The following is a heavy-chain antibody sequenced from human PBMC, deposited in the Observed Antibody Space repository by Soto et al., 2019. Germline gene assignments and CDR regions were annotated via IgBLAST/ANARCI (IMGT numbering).Heavy chain of an antibody. Sequence: TSETLSLTCTVSGGSISSYYWSWIRQPPGKGLEWIGYIYYSGSTNYNPSPKSRVTISVDTSKNQFSLKLSSVTAADTAVYYCARHSSGWPDDAFDIWGQGTMVPVSS. J-gene: IGHJ3*02. D-gene: IGHD6-19*01. V-gene: IGHV4-59*08. CDR2: IYYSGST. CDR1: GGSISSYY. CDR3: ARHSSGWPDDAFDI.